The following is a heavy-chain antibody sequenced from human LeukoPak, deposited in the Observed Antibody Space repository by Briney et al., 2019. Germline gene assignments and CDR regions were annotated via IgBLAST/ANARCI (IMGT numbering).Heavy chain of an antibody. CDR2: INPSGGST. Sequence: ASVKVSCKASGYTFTIYYMHWVRQAPGQGLEWMGIINPSGGSTSYAQKFQGRVTMTRDTSTSTVYMELSILRSEDTAVYYCARVGDSSGLHDAFDIWGQGTMVTVSS. J-gene: IGHJ3*02. V-gene: IGHV1-46*01. D-gene: IGHD3-22*01. CDR1: GYTFTIYY. CDR3: ARVGDSSGLHDAFDI.